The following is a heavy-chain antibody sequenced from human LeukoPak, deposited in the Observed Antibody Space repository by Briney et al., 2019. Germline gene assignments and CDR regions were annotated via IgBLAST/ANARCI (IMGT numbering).Heavy chain of an antibody. Sequence: PSETLSLTCAVYGGSFSGYYWSWIRQPPGKGLEWIGEINHSGSTNYNPSLKSRVTISVDTSKNRFSLKLSSVTAADTAVYYCARVAAAKAFDPWGQGTLVTVSS. V-gene: IGHV4-34*01. CDR2: INHSGST. J-gene: IGHJ5*02. D-gene: IGHD6-13*01. CDR1: GGSFSGYY. CDR3: ARVAAAKAFDP.